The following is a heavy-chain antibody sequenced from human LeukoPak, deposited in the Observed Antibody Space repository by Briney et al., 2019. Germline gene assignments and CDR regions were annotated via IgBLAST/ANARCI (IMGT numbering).Heavy chain of an antibody. J-gene: IGHJ5*02. V-gene: IGHV4-38-2*02. Sequence: PSETLSLTCAVSGYSISSGYQWAWLRQSPGKGLEWFGSIYHSGSAHYNQSLKSRVTVSVETSKNQFSLKMYSVTAADTAVYYCARDPRWLTPDCTSTSCYENYFDPWGQGTLVTVSS. CDR3: ARDPRWLTPDCTSTSCYENYFDP. D-gene: IGHD2-2*01. CDR1: GYSISSGYQ. CDR2: IYHSGSA.